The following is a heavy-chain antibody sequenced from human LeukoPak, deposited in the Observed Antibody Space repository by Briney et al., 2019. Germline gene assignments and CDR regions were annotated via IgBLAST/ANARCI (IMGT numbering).Heavy chain of an antibody. V-gene: IGHV1-2*02. D-gene: IGHD1-1*01. Sequence: GASVNVSCKASGYTFTGYYMHWVRPAPGQGLEWMGWINPNSGGTNYAQKFQGRVTLTRDTSISTAYMELSRLRSDDTAVYYCARARDNWNDLGGYWGQGTLVTVSS. CDR3: ARARDNWNDLGGY. CDR2: INPNSGGT. CDR1: GYTFTGYY. J-gene: IGHJ4*02.